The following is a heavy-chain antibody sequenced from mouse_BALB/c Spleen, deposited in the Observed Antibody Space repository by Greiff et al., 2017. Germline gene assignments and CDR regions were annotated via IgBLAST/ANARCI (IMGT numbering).Heavy chain of an antibody. CDR2: INPSNGRT. CDR3: ARRDYPEYFDV. V-gene: IGHV1S81*02. J-gene: IGHJ1*01. D-gene: IGHD5-5*01. Sequence: QVQLQQPGPELVKPGASVKLSCKASGYTFTSYWMHWVKQSPGQGLEWIGEINPSNGRTNYNEKFKSKATMTVDKSSSTAYMQLSSLTSEDSVVYCCARRDYPEYFDVWGAGTTVTVSS. CDR1: GYTFTSYW.